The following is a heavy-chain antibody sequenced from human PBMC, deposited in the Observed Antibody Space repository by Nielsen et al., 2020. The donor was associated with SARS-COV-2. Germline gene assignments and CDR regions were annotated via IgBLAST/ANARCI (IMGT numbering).Heavy chain of an antibody. V-gene: IGHV3-11*03. D-gene: IGHD1-26*01. Sequence: GGSLRLSCAGSGSTFSDYFMSWIRQAPGKGLEWVSYISSSSSNTDYADSVKGRFTISRDNAKNSLYLQMNSLRAADTAVYYCVALLPIDYWGQGTLVTVSS. J-gene: IGHJ4*02. CDR2: ISSSSSNT. CDR3: VALLPIDY. CDR1: GSTFSDYF.